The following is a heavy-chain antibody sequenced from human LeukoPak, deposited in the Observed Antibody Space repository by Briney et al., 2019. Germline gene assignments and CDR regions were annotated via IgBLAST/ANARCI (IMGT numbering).Heavy chain of an antibody. CDR3: ARHKSSRGYDYLAAVPY. J-gene: IGHJ4*02. Sequence: SETLCLTCTVSGGSISSSSYYWGWIRQPPGKGLEWIGSIYYSGSTYYNPSLKSRVTISVDTSKNQFSLKLSCVTAADTAVYYYARHKSSRGYDYLAAVPYWGQGTLVTVSS. CDR2: IYYSGST. V-gene: IGHV4-39*01. CDR1: GGSISSSSYY. D-gene: IGHD5-12*01.